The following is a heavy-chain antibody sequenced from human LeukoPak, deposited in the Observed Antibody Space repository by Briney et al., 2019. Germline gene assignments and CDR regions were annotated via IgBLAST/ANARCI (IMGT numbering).Heavy chain of an antibody. CDR3: ARDRCSSTSCYTHYFDY. D-gene: IGHD2-2*02. J-gene: IGHJ4*02. CDR1: GFTFSSYT. V-gene: IGHV3-30-3*01. Sequence: GRSLRLSCTAPGFTFSSYTMHWARQAPGKGLEWVAVISYDGSNKYYADSVKGRFTISGDTSKNTLYLQMNSLRAEDTAVYYCARDRCSSTSCYTHYFDYWGQGTLVTVSS. CDR2: ISYDGSNK.